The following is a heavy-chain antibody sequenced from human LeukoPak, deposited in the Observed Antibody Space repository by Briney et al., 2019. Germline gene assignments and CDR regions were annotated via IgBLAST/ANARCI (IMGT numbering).Heavy chain of an antibody. CDR1: GFTFSSYW. D-gene: IGHD3-22*01. J-gene: IGHJ3*02. Sequence: GGSLRLSCAASGFTFSSYWMIWVRQAPGKGLEWVANINQDGSEKFYVDSVRGRFTISRDNSKNTLYLQMNSLRAEHTAVYYCAREATYYYDSSGSTHLLGDAFDIWGQGTMVTVSS. CDR3: AREATYYYDSSGSTHLLGDAFDI. V-gene: IGHV3-7*01. CDR2: INQDGSEK.